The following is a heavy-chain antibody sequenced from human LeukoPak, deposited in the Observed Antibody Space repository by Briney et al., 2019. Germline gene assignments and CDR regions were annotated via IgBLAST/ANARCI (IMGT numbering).Heavy chain of an antibody. J-gene: IGHJ3*02. CDR3: ARRAHSSTDAFDI. CDR2: INPNSGGT. V-gene: IGHV1-2*02. D-gene: IGHD2-2*01. Sequence: ASVKVSCKASGYTFTGYYMHWVRQAPGQGLEWMGWINPNSGGTNYAQKFQGRVTMTGDTSISTAYMELSRLRSDDTAVYYCARRAHSSTDAFDIWGQGTMVTVSS. CDR1: GYTFTGYY.